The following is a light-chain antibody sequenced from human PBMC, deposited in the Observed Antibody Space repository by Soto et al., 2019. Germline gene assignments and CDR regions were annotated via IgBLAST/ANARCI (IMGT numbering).Light chain of an antibody. CDR2: EVS. J-gene: IGLJ1*01. V-gene: IGLV2-8*01. CDR3: SSYGGSNNYV. CDR1: SSDVGRYIY. Sequence: LAQPPSASGSPGQSVTISCTGTSSDVGRYIYVSWYQQHPGKAPKIIMYEVSKRPSGVPDRFSGSKSGNTTSLTVSGLQAEDEADYYCSSYGGSNNYVFGTGTKVTVL.